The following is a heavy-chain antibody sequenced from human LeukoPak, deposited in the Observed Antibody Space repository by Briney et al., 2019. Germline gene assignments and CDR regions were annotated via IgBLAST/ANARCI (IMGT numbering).Heavy chain of an antibody. CDR2: INHSGST. CDR3: ARHDWQQQPPVDY. V-gene: IGHV4-34*01. Sequence: SETLSLTCAVFGGSFSGYYWSWIRQPPGKGLEWIGEINHSGSTNYNPSLKSRVTISVDTSKNQFSLKLSSVTAADTAVYYCARHDWQQQPPVDYWGQGTLVTVSS. D-gene: IGHD6-13*01. J-gene: IGHJ4*02. CDR1: GGSFSGYY.